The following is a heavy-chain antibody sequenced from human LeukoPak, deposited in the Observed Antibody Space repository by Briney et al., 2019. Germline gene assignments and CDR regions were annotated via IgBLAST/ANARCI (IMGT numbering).Heavy chain of an antibody. CDR2: IYHRGST. CDR3: ASGRITMVRGVIITGWFDP. V-gene: IGHV4-4*02. CDR1: GGSISSSNW. Sequence: SGTLSLTCAVSGGSISSSNWWSWVRQPPGKGLEWIGEIYHRGSTNYNPSLKSRVTISVDKSKNQFSLKLSSVTAADTAVYYCASGRITMVRGVIITGWFDPWGQGTLVTVSS. J-gene: IGHJ5*02. D-gene: IGHD3-10*01.